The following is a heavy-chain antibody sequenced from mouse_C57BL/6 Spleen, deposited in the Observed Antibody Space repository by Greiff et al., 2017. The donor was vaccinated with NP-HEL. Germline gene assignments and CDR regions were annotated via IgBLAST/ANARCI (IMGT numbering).Heavy chain of an antibody. CDR3: ARRPAQATGGYFDV. CDR1: GYTFTDYY. V-gene: IGHV1-76*01. CDR2: IYPGSGNT. Sequence: VQLQQSGAELVRPGASVKLSCKASGYTFTDYYINWVKQRPGQGLEWIARIYPGSGNTYYNEKFKGKATLTAEKSSSTAYMQLSSLTSEDSAVYFCARRPAQATGGYFDVWGTGTTVTVSS. D-gene: IGHD3-2*02. J-gene: IGHJ1*03.